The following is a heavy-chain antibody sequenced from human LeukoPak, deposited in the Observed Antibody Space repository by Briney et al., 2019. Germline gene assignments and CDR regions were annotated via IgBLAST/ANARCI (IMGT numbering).Heavy chain of an antibody. V-gene: IGHV3-48*03. D-gene: IGHD3-10*01. CDR3: AREDYYGSGSYMRYFYYYDMDV. J-gene: IGHJ6*04. CDR2: ISSSDSLK. Sequence: PGGSLRLSCAASGFTFSSYGMNWVRQAPGEGLEWVSYISSSDSLKYYADSVKGRFTISRDNAKNSLYLQMNSLRAEDTAVYYCAREDYYGSGSYMRYFYYYDMDVWGKGTTVTVCS. CDR1: GFTFSSYG.